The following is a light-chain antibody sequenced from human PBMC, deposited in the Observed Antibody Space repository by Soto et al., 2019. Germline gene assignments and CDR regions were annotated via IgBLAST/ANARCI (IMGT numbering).Light chain of an antibody. CDR3: SSYAGSNNLLVL. CDR1: SSDVGGYEY. V-gene: IGLV2-8*01. CDR2: EVI. Sequence: QSALTQPPSASGSPGQSVTISCTGSSSDVGGYEYVSWYQQHPGKAPKLIIYEVIKRPSGVPDRFSGSKSGNTASLTVSGLQAEDEADYYCSSYAGSNNLLVLFGGGAKLTVL. J-gene: IGLJ2*01.